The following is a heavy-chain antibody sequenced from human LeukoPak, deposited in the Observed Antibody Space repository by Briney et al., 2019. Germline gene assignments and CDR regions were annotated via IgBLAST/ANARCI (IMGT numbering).Heavy chain of an antibody. CDR3: ARVKSDYGGRNAFDI. CDR1: GGTFSSYA. D-gene: IGHD4-17*01. V-gene: IGHV1-69*04. Sequence: GASVKVSCKASGGTFSSYAISWVRQAPGQGLEWMGRIIPILGIANYAQKFQGRVTITADKSTSTAYMELSSLRSEDTAVYYCARVKSDYGGRNAFDIWGQGTMVTVSS. J-gene: IGHJ3*02. CDR2: IIPILGIA.